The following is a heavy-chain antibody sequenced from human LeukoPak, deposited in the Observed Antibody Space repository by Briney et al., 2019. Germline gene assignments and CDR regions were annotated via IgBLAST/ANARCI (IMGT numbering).Heavy chain of an antibody. CDR2: ISGDGGTT. V-gene: IGHV3-43*02. Sequence: GGSLRLSCAASGFSFDDYAMHWVRQAPGKGLEWVSFISGDGGTTYYADSVKGRFTTSRDNSKNSLYLQMSSLTTEDTAFYYYTAFIMRTTYNWFAPWGQGTLVIVSS. CDR3: TAFIMRTTYNWFAP. J-gene: IGHJ5*02. CDR1: GFSFDDYA. D-gene: IGHD3-10*01.